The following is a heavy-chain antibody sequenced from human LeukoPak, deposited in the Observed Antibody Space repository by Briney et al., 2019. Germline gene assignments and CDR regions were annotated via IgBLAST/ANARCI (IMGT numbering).Heavy chain of an antibody. J-gene: IGHJ6*02. CDR2: INHSGST. CDR1: GGSFSGYY. Sequence: SETLSLTCAVYGGSFSGYYWSWIRQPPGKGLEWIGEINHSGSTNYNPSLKSRVTISVDTSKNQFSLKLSSVTAADTAVYYCARGGTNNYYYYYGMDVWGQGTTVTVYS. CDR3: ARGGTNNYYYYYGMDV. V-gene: IGHV4-34*01. D-gene: IGHD2-8*01.